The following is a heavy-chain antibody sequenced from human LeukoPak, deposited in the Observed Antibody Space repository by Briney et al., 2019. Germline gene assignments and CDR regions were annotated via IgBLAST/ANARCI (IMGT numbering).Heavy chain of an antibody. CDR1: GDIVSSNNAA. D-gene: IGHD2-15*01. CDR2: TYYRSNWYT. Sequence: SQTLSLTCALSGDIVSSNNAAWNWIRQSPSRGLEWLGRTYYRSNWYTDYAVSVKSRITINPDTSKNQFSLQLNSVTPEDTAVYYCARHKLRCSGGSCYVTGGFDYWGQGTLVTVSS. CDR3: ARHKLRCSGGSCYVTGGFDY. V-gene: IGHV6-1*01. J-gene: IGHJ4*02.